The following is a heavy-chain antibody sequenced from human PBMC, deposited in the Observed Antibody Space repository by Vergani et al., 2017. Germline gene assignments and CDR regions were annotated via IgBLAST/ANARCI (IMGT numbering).Heavy chain of an antibody. Sequence: QLQLQESGPGLVKPSETLSLTCTVSGGSISSSSYYWGWIRQPPGKGLEWIGSIYYSGSTYYNPSLKSRVTISVDTSKNQFSLKLSSVTAADTAVYYCARGWASADFWSGYSENWFDPWGQGTLVTVSS. V-gene: IGHV4-39*01. CDR1: GGSISSSSYY. D-gene: IGHD3-3*01. CDR3: ARGWASADFWSGYSENWFDP. CDR2: IYYSGST. J-gene: IGHJ5*02.